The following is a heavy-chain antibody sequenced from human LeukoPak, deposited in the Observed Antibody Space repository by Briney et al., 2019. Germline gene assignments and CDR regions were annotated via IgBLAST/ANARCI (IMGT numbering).Heavy chain of an antibody. V-gene: IGHV4-39*01. CDR3: AKIPRRPSTGGLDY. J-gene: IGHJ4*02. CDR2: IYYSGTT. Sequence: SETLSLTCTVSGASVSNNNYYWGWIRQSPGKGLQWIGSIYYSGTTLYEPSLKSRVTLSVDTSQNQFSMNLSPVTAADTAVYYCAKIPRRPSTGGLDYWGQGTLVTVSS. CDR1: GASVSNNNYY. D-gene: IGHD1-26*01.